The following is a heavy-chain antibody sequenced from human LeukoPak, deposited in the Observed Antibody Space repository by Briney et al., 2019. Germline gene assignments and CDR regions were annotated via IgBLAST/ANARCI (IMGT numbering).Heavy chain of an antibody. Sequence: SETLSLTCTVSGGSITNNYWAWIRQPPGKGLEWIGYTHDSGNSNYNPSLRSRVTISIDTSKNQFSLKLTSVTAADTAVYYCARGFNRIDCSSTSCFYYYYMDVWGKGTTVTVSS. J-gene: IGHJ6*03. V-gene: IGHV4-59*12. D-gene: IGHD2-2*01. CDR1: GGSITNNY. CDR2: THDSGNS. CDR3: ARGFNRIDCSSTSCFYYYYMDV.